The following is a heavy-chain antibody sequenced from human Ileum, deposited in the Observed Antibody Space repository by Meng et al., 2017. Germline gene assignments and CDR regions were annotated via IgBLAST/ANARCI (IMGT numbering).Heavy chain of an antibody. CDR2: ISNSGSTI. D-gene: IGHD3-3*02. CDR1: GFSFSDYY. CDR3: ARGIRYYYGMEV. V-gene: IGHV3-11*04. Sequence: GESLKISCAVSGFSFSDYYMTWIRQAPGKGLEWVSYISNSGSTINYADSVKGRITISRDNAKNSLYLQLDSLRAEDTATYYCARGIRYYYGMEVWGQGTTVTVAS. J-gene: IGHJ6*02.